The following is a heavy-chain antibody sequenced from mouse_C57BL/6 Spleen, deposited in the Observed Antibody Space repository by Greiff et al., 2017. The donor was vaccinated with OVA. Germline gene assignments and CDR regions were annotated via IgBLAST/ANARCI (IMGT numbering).Heavy chain of an antibody. V-gene: IGHV1-47*01. CDR3: ARGAYYSNYVYAMDY. J-gene: IGHJ4*01. D-gene: IGHD2-5*01. CDR2: FHPYNDDT. CDR1: GYTFTTYP. Sequence: VQLVESGAELVKPGASVKMSCKASGYTFTTYPIEWMKQNHGKSLEWIGNFHPYNDDTKYNEKFKGKATLTVEKSSSTVYLELSRLTSDDSAVYYCARGAYYSNYVYAMDYWGQGTSVTVSS.